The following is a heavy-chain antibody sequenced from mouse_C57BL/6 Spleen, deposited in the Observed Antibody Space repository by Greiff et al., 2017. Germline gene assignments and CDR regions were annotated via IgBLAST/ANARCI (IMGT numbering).Heavy chain of an antibody. V-gene: IGHV1-62-2*01. CDR2: FYPGSGSI. Sequence: QVHVKQSGAELVKPGASVKLSCKASGYTFTEYTIHWVKQRSGQGLEWIGWFYPGSGSIKYNEKFKDKATLTADKSSSTVYMELSRLTSEDSAVYFCARHERSITTVVATPFAYWGQGTLVTVSA. J-gene: IGHJ3*01. CDR3: ARHERSITTVVATPFAY. CDR1: GYTFTEYT. D-gene: IGHD1-1*01.